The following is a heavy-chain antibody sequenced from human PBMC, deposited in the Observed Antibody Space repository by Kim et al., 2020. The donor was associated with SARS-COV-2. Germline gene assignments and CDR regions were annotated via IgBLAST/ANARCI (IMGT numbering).Heavy chain of an antibody. CDR2: IIPIFGTA. CDR3: ARDAIAVAGGLWYFDL. D-gene: IGHD6-19*01. V-gene: IGHV1-69*13. Sequence: SVKVSCKASGGTFSSYAISWVRQAPGQGLEWMGGIIPIFGTANYAQKFQGRVTITADESTSTAYMELSSLRSEDTAVYYCARDAIAVAGGLWYFDLWGRGTLVTVSS. CDR1: GGTFSSYA. J-gene: IGHJ2*01.